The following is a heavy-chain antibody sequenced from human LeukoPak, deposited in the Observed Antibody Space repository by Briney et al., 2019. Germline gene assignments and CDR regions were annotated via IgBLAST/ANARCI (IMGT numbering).Heavy chain of an antibody. D-gene: IGHD3-22*01. CDR2: ISGSGGST. CDR1: GFTFSSYA. V-gene: IGHV3-23*01. CDR3: AKDHPVYYYDSSGYLDY. Sequence: PGGSLRLSCAASGFTFSSYAMSWVRQAPGKGLEWVSAISGSGGSTYYADSVKGRFTISRDNSKNTLYLQMNSLRAEDTAVYHCAKDHPVYYYDSSGYLDYWGQGTLVTVSS. J-gene: IGHJ4*02.